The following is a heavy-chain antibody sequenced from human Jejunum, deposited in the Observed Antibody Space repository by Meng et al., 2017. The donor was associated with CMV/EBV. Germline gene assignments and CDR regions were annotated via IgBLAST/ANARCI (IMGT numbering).Heavy chain of an antibody. Sequence: VERVPCWVYVNKPRASMLVSWLSSGYRLPCYLLHWVRQAPGPGLEWMGVINPNGGGTSYEQRFKGRVTMTSDTSISTAYMELSSLRSDDTAVYYCARDPPGDFGLDIWGQGTVVTVSS. CDR3: ARDPPGDFGLDI. CDR1: GYRLPCYL. V-gene: IGHV1-2*02. D-gene: IGHD4-17*01. J-gene: IGHJ3*02. CDR2: INPNGGGT.